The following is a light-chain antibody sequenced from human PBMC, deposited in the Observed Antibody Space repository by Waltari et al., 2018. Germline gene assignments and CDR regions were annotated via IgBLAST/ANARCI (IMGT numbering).Light chain of an antibody. CDR2: TAS. CDR3: QQSYSIPYT. Sequence: DNQMNQSPSSLSAFIGSRVHITCRASQSIRKYVNWYQQKPGKAPHLLIYTASNLQRGVPSRFSGSGSGTDFTLTISSLQPEDFATYFCQQSYSIPYTFGQGTKLEI. J-gene: IGKJ2*01. V-gene: IGKV1-39*01. CDR1: QSIRKY.